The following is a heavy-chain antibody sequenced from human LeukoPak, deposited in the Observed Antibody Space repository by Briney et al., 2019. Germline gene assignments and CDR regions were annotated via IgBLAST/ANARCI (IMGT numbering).Heavy chain of an antibody. CDR2: IYYSGST. J-gene: IGHJ4*02. CDR1: GGSINSYY. CDR3: TRVTGYMTEDYFDY. V-gene: IGHV4-59*01. D-gene: IGHD6-13*01. Sequence: SETLSLTCTVSGGSINSYYWSWIRQPPGKGLEWIGYIYYSGSTNYNPSLKSRVTISVDTSKNQFSLRLSSVTAADTAVYYCTRVTGYMTEDYFDYWGQGTLITVSS.